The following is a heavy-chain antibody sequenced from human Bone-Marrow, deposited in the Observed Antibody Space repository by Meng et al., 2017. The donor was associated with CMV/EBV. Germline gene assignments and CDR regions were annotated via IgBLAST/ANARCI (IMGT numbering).Heavy chain of an antibody. CDR1: GFTFSSYA. CDR3: ARTPLYRGYYYYYYGMDV. V-gene: IGHV3-30-3*01. D-gene: IGHD1-26*01. J-gene: IGHJ6*02. Sequence: GGSLRLSCAASGFTFSSYAMHWVRQAPGKGLEWVAVISYDGSNKYYADSVKGRFTISRDNSKNTLYLQMNSLRAEDTAVYYCARTPLYRGYYYYYYGMDVWGQGTTVTGSS. CDR2: ISYDGSNK.